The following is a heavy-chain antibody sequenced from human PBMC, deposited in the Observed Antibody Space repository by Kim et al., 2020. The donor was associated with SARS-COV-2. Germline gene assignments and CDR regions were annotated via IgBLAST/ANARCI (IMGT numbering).Heavy chain of an antibody. CDR3: ARHPIYRGSGTYTAFFYYYMDL. J-gene: IGHJ6*03. V-gene: IGHV4-39*01. Sequence: SETLSLTCAVSRGSIASTSYYWGWLRQPPGEGLEWIGVIYYSGITHYNPAFQSRLTMSVDTSNNRFSMALASGTAADTAIYYCARHPIYRGSGTYTAFFYYYMDLWGRGTAVTVSS. D-gene: IGHD3-10*01. CDR2: IYYSGIT. CDR1: RGSIASTSYY.